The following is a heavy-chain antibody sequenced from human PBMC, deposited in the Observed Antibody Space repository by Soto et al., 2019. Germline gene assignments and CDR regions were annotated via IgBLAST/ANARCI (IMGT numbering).Heavy chain of an antibody. D-gene: IGHD3-3*01. CDR1: GGSFNSNY. CDR3: ASARWDY. Sequence: PSETLSLTCAVSGGSFNSNYWTWVRQPPGKGLEWIGEVYHTGATNYNPSLKSRVTISADTSKNQFSLNLNSVTATETAIYFCASARWDYWGLGTLVTVSS. V-gene: IGHV4-34*01. J-gene: IGHJ4*02. CDR2: VYHTGAT.